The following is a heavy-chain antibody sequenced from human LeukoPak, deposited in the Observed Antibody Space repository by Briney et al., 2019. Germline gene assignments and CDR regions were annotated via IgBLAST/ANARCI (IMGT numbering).Heavy chain of an antibody. CDR2: ISGSGGST. J-gene: IGHJ4*02. V-gene: IGHV3-23*01. D-gene: IGHD3-3*01. Sequence: GGSLRLSCAASGFTFSSYAMSWVRQAPGKGLEWVSAISGSGGSTYYADSVKGRFTISRDNSKNTLYLQMNSLRAEDTAVYYCAKDREGNDFWSGLLTDWGQGTLVTVSS. CDR1: GFTFSSYA. CDR3: AKDREGNDFWSGLLTD.